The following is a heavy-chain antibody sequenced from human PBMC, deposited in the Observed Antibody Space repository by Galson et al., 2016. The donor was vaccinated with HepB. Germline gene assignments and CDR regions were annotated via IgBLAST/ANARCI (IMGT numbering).Heavy chain of an antibody. Sequence: SLRLSCAASEFTVSSTFMSWVRQAPGKGLEWISVLYSGGTTYCTGSVKGRFTISRDNSKNTLFLQMNSLRAEDTAVYYCAKDRALELRAGIDSWGQGTLVTVSS. V-gene: IGHV3-53*01. CDR2: LYSGGTT. D-gene: IGHD1-7*01. J-gene: IGHJ4*02. CDR1: EFTVSSTF. CDR3: AKDRALELRAGIDS.